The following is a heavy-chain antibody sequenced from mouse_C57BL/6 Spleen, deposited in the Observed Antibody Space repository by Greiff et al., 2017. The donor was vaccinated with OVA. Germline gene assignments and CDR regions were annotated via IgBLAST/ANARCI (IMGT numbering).Heavy chain of an antibody. Sequence: VQLQQSGAELVRPGASVTLSCKASGYTFTDCEMHWVKQTPVHGLEWIGAIDPETGGTAYNQKFKGKAILTADKSSSTAYMELRSLTSEDSAVYYCTRRGSYYARDYWGQGTSVTVSS. CDR3: TRRGSYYARDY. V-gene: IGHV1-15*01. CDR1: GYTFTDCE. J-gene: IGHJ4*01. CDR2: IDPETGGT.